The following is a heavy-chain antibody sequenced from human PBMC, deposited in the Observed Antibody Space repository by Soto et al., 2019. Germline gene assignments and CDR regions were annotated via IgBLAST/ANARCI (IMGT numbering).Heavy chain of an antibody. Sequence: SETLSLTCTVSGGSISSGSFYWGWIRQPPGKGLEYIGSIYYSGSTYYNPSLKSRVTMSVDTSKNQFSLKLSSVTAADTAVYYCPRLTIAVTGADVFDIWGQGKMVPV. D-gene: IGHD7-27*01. J-gene: IGHJ3*02. CDR2: IYYSGST. CDR1: GGSISSGSFY. CDR3: PRLTIAVTGADVFDI. V-gene: IGHV4-39*01.